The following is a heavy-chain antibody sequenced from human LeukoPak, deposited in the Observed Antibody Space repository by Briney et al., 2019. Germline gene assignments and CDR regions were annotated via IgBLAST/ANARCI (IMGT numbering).Heavy chain of an antibody. Sequence: GGSLRLSCAASGFTFSSYWMHWVHQAPGKGLVWVSRINSDGSSTSYADSVKGRFTISRDNAKNTLYLQMNSLRAEDTAVYYCARFDYYDSSYAFDIWGQGTMVTVSS. D-gene: IGHD3-22*01. CDR1: GFTFSSYW. V-gene: IGHV3-74*01. CDR3: ARFDYYDSSYAFDI. J-gene: IGHJ3*02. CDR2: INSDGSST.